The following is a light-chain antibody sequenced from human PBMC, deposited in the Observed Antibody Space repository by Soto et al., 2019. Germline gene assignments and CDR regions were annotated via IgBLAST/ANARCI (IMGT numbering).Light chain of an antibody. J-gene: IGKJ1*01. V-gene: IGKV3-20*01. CDR2: GAS. CDR1: QSISSSY. Sequence: IVFTQSPGTLSLSPGERATLPCRASQSISSSYLAWYQQKPGQAPRLLIYGASSRATGIPDRFSGSGSGTDFTLTISRVEPEDFAVYYCQQYGSSPVTFGQGTKVDIK. CDR3: QQYGSSPVT.